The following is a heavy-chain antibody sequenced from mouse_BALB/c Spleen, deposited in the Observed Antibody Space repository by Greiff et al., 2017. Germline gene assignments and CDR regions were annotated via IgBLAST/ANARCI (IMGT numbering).Heavy chain of an antibody. CDR2: ISNLAYSI. Sequence: LVESGGGLVQPGGSRKLSCAASGFTFSDYGMAWVRQAPGKGPVWVAFISNLAYSIYYADTVTGRFTISRENAKNTLYLEMSSLRSEETAMYYCAREGSTTAYYFDYWGQGTTLTVSS. D-gene: IGHD1-2*01. V-gene: IGHV5-15*02. J-gene: IGHJ2*01. CDR1: GFTFSDYG. CDR3: AREGSTTAYYFDY.